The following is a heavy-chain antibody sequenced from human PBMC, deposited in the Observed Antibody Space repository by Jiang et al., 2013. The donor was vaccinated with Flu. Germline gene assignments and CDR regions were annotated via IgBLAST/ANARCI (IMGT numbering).Heavy chain of an antibody. J-gene: IGHJ6*03. V-gene: IGHV5-10-1*01. Sequence: SFTSYWISWVRQMPGKGLEWMGKIDPRDSDTHYSPSFQGHVSISVDKSISTAYLQWSSLKASDTAIYYCATLCSGGACYYMDVWGQGTTVAVSS. CDR1: SFTSYW. CDR2: IDPRDSDT. CDR3: ATLCSGGACYYMDV. D-gene: IGHD2-15*01.